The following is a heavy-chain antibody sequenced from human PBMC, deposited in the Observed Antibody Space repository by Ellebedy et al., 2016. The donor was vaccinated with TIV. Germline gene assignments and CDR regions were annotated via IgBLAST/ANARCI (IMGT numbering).Heavy chain of an antibody. CDR1: GGSFSGYY. CDR3: ARRVAGFPFDY. D-gene: IGHD6-19*01. V-gene: IGHV4-34*01. J-gene: IGHJ4*02. Sequence: SETLSLXXAVYGGSFSGYYWSWIRQPPGKGLEWIGEINHSGSTNYNPSLKSRVTISVDTSKNQFSLKLSSVTAADTAVYYCARRVAGFPFDYWGQGTLVTVSS. CDR2: INHSGST.